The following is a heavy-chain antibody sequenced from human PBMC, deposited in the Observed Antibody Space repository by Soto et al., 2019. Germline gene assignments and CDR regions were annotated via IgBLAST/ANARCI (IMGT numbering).Heavy chain of an antibody. Sequence: QVQLQESGPGLVKPSGTLSLTCAVSSGSISSSNWWSWVRQPPGKGLEWIGEIYHSGSTNYNPSHKSRVTISVDKSKNQFSLKLSSVTAADTAVYYCARDIASSTDYYYYYMDVWGKGTTVTVSS. CDR2: IYHSGST. D-gene: IGHD2-2*01. J-gene: IGHJ6*03. V-gene: IGHV4-4*02. CDR1: SGSISSSNW. CDR3: ARDIASSTDYYYYYMDV.